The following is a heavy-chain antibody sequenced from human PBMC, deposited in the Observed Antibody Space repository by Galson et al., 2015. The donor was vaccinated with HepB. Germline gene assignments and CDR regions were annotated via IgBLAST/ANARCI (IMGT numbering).Heavy chain of an antibody. J-gene: IGHJ4*02. D-gene: IGHD4-17*01. CDR2: IIPIFGTA. CDR1: GGTFSSYA. V-gene: IGHV1-69*01. CDR3: ARDQFGDYGVGSHYFDY. Sequence: VKVSCKASGGTFSSYAISWVRQAPGQGLEWMGGIIPIFGTANYAQKFQGRVTITADESTSTAYMELSSLRSEDTAVYYCARDQFGDYGVGSHYFDYWGQGTLVTVSS.